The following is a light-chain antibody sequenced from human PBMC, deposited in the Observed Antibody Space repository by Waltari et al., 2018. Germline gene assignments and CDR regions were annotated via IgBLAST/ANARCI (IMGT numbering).Light chain of an antibody. CDR3: QQYNSYPLT. J-gene: IGKJ4*01. Sequence: DIQLTQSPSPLSASVGHRVIITCPAGTVINNYLAWFQLKPGKAPKSLIYAAYNLQSGVPSRFSGSGSGTHFTLTITNLQPDDIATYYCQQYNSYPLTFGGGTKVEIK. CDR1: TVINNY. V-gene: IGKV1-16*01. CDR2: AAY.